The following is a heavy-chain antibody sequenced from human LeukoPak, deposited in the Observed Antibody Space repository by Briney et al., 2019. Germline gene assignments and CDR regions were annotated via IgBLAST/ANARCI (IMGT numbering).Heavy chain of an antibody. J-gene: IGHJ6*03. CDR1: GYTFTSYY. Sequence: ASVKVSCKASGYTFTSYYMHWVRQAPGQGLEWMGIINPSGGSTSYAQKFQGRVTMTRDTSTSTVYMELSSLRSDDTAVYYCARVLGYSSSSYYYYYYYYMDVWGKGTTVTVSS. CDR3: ARVLGYSSSSYYYYYYYYMDV. D-gene: IGHD6-6*01. CDR2: INPSGGST. V-gene: IGHV1-46*01.